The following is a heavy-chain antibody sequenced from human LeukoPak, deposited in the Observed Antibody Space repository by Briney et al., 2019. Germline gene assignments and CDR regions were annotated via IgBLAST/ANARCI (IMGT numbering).Heavy chain of an antibody. D-gene: IGHD1-1*01. CDR1: GFTFSSYP. J-gene: IGHJ4*02. CDR3: ATLQLPNYYFDY. Sequence: GGSLRLSCEASGFTFSSYPMTWVRQAPGKGLEWVSIISGAGGSTYYTDSVKGRFTISRDNSKNTLFLQMNSLSAEDTAVYYCATLQLPNYYFDYWGQGTLVTVSS. V-gene: IGHV3-23*01. CDR2: ISGAGGST.